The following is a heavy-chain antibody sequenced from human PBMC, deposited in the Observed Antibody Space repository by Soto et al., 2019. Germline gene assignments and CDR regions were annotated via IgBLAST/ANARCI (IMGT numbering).Heavy chain of an antibody. J-gene: IGHJ4*02. CDR1: GYTFTTYD. CDR2: MNPDTGNT. CDR3: ARALGYSSTSRLDL. V-gene: IGHV1-8*01. Sequence: QVQLVQSGAEVEKPGASVKVSCKASGYTFTTYDFNWVRQAPGHGLEWMGWMNPDTGNTGYAQKFQGRVTMTRDTHISTAFMALSGLTAEDTAVYYCARALGYSSTSRLDLWGQGTLVTVSS. D-gene: IGHD6-19*01.